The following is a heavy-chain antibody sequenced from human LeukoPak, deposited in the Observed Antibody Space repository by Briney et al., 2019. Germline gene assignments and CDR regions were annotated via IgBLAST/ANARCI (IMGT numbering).Heavy chain of an antibody. CDR3: ARDRVDPVFDY. CDR2: ISSSSSYI. J-gene: IGHJ4*02. Sequence: PGGSLRLSCAASGFTFSSYAMSWVRQAPGKGLEWVSSISSSSSYIYYADSVKGRFTISRDNAKNSLYLQMNSLRAEDTAVYYCARDRVDPVFDYWGQGTLVTVSS. V-gene: IGHV3-21*01. CDR1: GFTFSSYA. D-gene: IGHD3-10*01.